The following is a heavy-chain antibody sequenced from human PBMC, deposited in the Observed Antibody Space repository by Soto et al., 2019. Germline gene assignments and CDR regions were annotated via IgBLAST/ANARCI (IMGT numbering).Heavy chain of an antibody. CDR2: IYHSGST. Sequence: SETLSLTCAVSGGSIISSSWWSWVRQPPGKGLQWIGEIYHSGSTNYIPSLKSRVTISVDKSRNQFSLKLSSVTAADTAVYYCARRWGEGRVDYWGQGTLVTVSS. CDR1: GGSIISSSW. CDR3: ARRWGEGRVDY. J-gene: IGHJ4*02. D-gene: IGHD3-10*01. V-gene: IGHV4-4*02.